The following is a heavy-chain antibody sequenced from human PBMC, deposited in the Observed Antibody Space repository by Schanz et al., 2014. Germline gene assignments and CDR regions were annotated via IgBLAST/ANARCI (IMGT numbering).Heavy chain of an antibody. V-gene: IGHV1-69*02. D-gene: IGHD5-12*01. CDR1: GGTFSSYT. CDR2: IIPILGIG. CDR3: ARTGYDPSLTH. Sequence: QVQLVQSGAEVKKPGSSVKVSCTASGGTFSSYTISWVRQAPGQGPEWMGRIIPILGIGNDAQKFQGRVTFTADKSTSTAFLEVNSLRSEDTAVYYCARTGYDPSLTHWGQGTLVTVSS. J-gene: IGHJ4*02.